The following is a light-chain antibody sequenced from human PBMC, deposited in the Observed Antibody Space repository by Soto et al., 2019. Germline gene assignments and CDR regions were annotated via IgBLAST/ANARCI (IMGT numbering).Light chain of an antibody. CDR2: GAS. CDR1: QCVSSN. V-gene: IGKV3-15*01. CDR3: QQYNNWPPST. Sequence: EIVMAQSLATLFVSPGERPTLSCRASQCVSSNLAWYQQKPGQAPTLLFYGASNSATGIPARFSGSGSGTEVTLTISSLQYEDFVVYYCQQYNNWPPSTFGQGTRLDI. J-gene: IGKJ5*01.